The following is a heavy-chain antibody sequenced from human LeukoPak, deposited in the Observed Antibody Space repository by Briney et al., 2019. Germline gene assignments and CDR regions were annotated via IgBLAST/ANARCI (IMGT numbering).Heavy chain of an antibody. CDR3: ARSSDRAAGTNYYYYMDV. V-gene: IGHV1-69*13. CDR1: GGTFSSYA. J-gene: IGHJ6*03. D-gene: IGHD6-13*01. CDR2: IIPIFGTA. Sequence: SVKVSCKASGGTFSSYAISWVRQAPGQGLEWMGGIIPIFGTANYAQKFQGRVTITADESTSTAYMELSSLRSEDTAVYYCARSSDRAAGTNYYYYMDVWGKGTTVTISS.